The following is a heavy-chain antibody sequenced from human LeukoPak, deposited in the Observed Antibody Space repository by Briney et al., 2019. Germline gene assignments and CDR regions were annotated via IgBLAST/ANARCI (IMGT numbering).Heavy chain of an antibody. J-gene: IGHJ6*03. CDR2: MYDSGST. CDR3: ARGPGGAIQRVKINYYYSMDV. D-gene: IGHD1-26*01. Sequence: SPSLSPAWTVSGGSISSGGYYWSWIREHAGKGREWFRYMYDSGSTYYNPSLKSRVTISVDTSKTQFSQTLSSVTAADTAVYYCARGPGGAIQRVKINYYYSMDVWGKGPTVTVSS. V-gene: IGHV4-31*02. CDR1: GGSISSGGYY.